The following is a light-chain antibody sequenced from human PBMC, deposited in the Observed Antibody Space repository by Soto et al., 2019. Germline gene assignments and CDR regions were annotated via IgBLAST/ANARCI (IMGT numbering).Light chain of an antibody. Sequence: QSVLPQPPSVSGAPGQRVTLSCTGSSSNIGAGHDVHWYQQLPGTAPKLLIYGNGNRPSGVPDRFSGSKSGTSATLAITGLQAEDEADYYCQSYDSGLSGSEVFGTGTKLTVL. J-gene: IGLJ1*01. V-gene: IGLV1-40*01. CDR3: QSYDSGLSGSEV. CDR1: SSNIGAGHD. CDR2: GNG.